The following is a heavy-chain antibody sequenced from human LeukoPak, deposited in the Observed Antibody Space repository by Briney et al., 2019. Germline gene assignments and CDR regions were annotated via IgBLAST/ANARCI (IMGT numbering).Heavy chain of an antibody. CDR1: GGSFSGYY. CDR3: ARPQSPRYSYGYKGTTGFDY. CDR2: INHSGST. D-gene: IGHD5-18*01. V-gene: IGHV4-34*01. Sequence: SETLSLTCAVYGGSFSGYYWSWIRQPPGKGLEWIGEINHSGSTNYSPSLKSRVTISVDTSKNQFSLKLSSVTAADTAVYYCARPQSPRYSYGYKGTTGFDYWGQGTLVTVSS. J-gene: IGHJ4*02.